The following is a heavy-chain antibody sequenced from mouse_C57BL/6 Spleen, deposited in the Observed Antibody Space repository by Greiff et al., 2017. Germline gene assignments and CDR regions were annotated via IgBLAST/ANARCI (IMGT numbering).Heavy chain of an antibody. Sequence: EVKLMESGGGLVQPGGSLSLSCAASGFTFTDYYMSWVRQPPGKALEWLGFIRNKANGYTTEYSASVKGRFTISRDNSQSILYLQMNALRAEDSATYYCARCGGTGYLDYWGQGTTLTVSS. V-gene: IGHV7-3*01. CDR3: ARCGGTGYLDY. CDR1: GFTFTDYY. D-gene: IGHD3-3*01. CDR2: IRNKANGYTT. J-gene: IGHJ2*01.